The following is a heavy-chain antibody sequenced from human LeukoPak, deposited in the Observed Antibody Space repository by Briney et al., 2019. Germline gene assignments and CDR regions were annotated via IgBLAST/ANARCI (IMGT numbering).Heavy chain of an antibody. CDR2: IYSGGST. CDR3: ARDVSETGLLDY. CDR1: GFTVSSNY. J-gene: IGHJ4*02. V-gene: IGHV3-53*01. Sequence: GWSLRLSCAASGFTVSSNYMSWVRQAPGKGLEWVSVIYSGGSTYYADSVKGRFTISRDNSKNTLYLQMNSLRAEDTAVYYCARDVSETGLLDYWGQGTLVTVSS. D-gene: IGHD1-1*01.